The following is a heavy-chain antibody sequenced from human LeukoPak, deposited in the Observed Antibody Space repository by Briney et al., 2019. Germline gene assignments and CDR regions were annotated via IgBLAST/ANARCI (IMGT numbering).Heavy chain of an antibody. Sequence: GGSLRLSCAASGFTFSSYGMHWVRQAPGKGLEWVAVIWYGGSNKYYADSVKGRFTISRDNSKNTLYLQMNSLRAEDTAVYYCAKDLLRENYWGQGTLVTVSS. CDR1: GFTFSSYG. CDR2: IWYGGSNK. D-gene: IGHD3-10*01. J-gene: IGHJ4*02. CDR3: AKDLLRENY. V-gene: IGHV3-30*02.